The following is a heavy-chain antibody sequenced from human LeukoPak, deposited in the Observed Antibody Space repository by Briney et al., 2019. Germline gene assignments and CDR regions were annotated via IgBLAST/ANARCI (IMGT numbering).Heavy chain of an antibody. CDR2: INHSGST. CDR1: GGSFSGYY. V-gene: IGHV4-34*01. CDR3: ARGQSSGWYYI. D-gene: IGHD6-19*01. Sequence: PSETLSLTCAVYGGSFSGYYWSWIRQPPGKGLEWIGEINHSGSTNYNPSLKSRVTISVDTSKNQFSLKLSSVTAADTAMYYCARGQSSGWYYIWGQGTMVTVSS. J-gene: IGHJ3*02.